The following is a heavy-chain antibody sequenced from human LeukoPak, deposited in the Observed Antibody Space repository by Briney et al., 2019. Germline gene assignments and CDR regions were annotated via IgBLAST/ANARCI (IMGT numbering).Heavy chain of an antibody. CDR3: ASPHYGGSAFDI. J-gene: IGHJ3*02. D-gene: IGHD4-23*01. V-gene: IGHV1-69*13. Sequence: ASVKVSCKASGGTFSSYAISWVRQAPGQGLEWMGGIIPIFGTANYAQKFQGRVTITADESTSTAYMELSSLRSEDTAVYYCASPHYGGSAFDIWGQGTMVTVSS. CDR1: GGTFSSYA. CDR2: IIPIFGTA.